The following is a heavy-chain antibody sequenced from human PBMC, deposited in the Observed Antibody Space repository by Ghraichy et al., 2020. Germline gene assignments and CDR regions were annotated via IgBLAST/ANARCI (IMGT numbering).Heavy chain of an antibody. V-gene: IGHV4-61*01. CDR2: IYYSGST. Sequence: GSLRLSCTVSGGSVSSGSYYWSWIRQPPGKGLEWIGYIYYSGSTNYNPSLKSRVTISVDTSKNQFSLKLSSVTAADTAVYYCARDERAQGYSSSWYATSYYYYGMDVWGQGTTVTVSS. J-gene: IGHJ6*02. D-gene: IGHD6-13*01. CDR3: ARDERAQGYSSSWYATSYYYYGMDV. CDR1: GGSVSSGSYY.